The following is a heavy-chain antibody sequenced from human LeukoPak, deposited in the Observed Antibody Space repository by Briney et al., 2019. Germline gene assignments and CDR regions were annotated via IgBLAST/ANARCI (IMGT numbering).Heavy chain of an antibody. D-gene: IGHD2-15*01. Sequence: ASVKVSCRASGYTFTSYYMHWVRQAPGQGLEWRGIINPSGGSTSYAQKFQGRVTMTRDTSTSTVYMELSSLRSEDTAVYYCARQSGSGGSCLNYWGQGTLVTVSS. CDR1: GYTFTSYY. J-gene: IGHJ4*02. CDR3: ARQSGSGGSCLNY. V-gene: IGHV1-46*01. CDR2: INPSGGST.